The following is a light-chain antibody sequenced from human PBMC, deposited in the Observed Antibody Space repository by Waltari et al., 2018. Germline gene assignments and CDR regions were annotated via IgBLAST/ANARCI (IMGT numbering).Light chain of an antibody. Sequence: EIVLTQSPGTLSLSPGERATLPCRASQGVGKYLAWYPRRPGQPPRLLLNHASIRATGIPDRFSGSGFGTDFSLTISRLEPEDFAVYYCQKYDFLPATFGQGTTVEIK. V-gene: IGKV3-20*01. J-gene: IGKJ1*01. CDR3: QKYDFLPAT. CDR2: HAS. CDR1: QGVGKY.